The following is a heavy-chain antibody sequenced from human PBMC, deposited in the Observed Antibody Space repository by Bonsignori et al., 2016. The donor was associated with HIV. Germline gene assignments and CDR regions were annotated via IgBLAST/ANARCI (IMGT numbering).Heavy chain of an antibody. CDR1: GFTFDDYG. J-gene: IGHJ6*02. Sequence: VQLVESGGSVVQPGGTLRLSCAASGFTFDDYGMHWVRQVPGKSLEWVSFINWDGSNTYYGDSVKGRFSISRDNRKNSLFCQLNSLRPEDTAFYYCVKDLRTHFYGMDVWGQGTTVTVS. CDR2: INWDGSNT. D-gene: IGHD3/OR15-3a*01. V-gene: IGHV3-43D*04. CDR3: VKDLRTHFYGMDV.